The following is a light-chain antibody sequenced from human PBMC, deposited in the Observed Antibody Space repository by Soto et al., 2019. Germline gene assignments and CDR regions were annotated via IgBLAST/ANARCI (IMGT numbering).Light chain of an antibody. V-gene: IGLV2-11*01. CDR2: DVT. CDR1: SSDVGGYNY. CDR3: CSYEGIYSNVNV. J-gene: IGLJ1*01. Sequence: SALTQPRSVSGSPGQSVTISCSGTSSDVGGYNYVSWYQQHPGKAPKLIIYDVTKWPSGVPDRLSDSKAGIAASLTSPELQAEEEADQSSCSYEGIYSNVNVFGTGTK.